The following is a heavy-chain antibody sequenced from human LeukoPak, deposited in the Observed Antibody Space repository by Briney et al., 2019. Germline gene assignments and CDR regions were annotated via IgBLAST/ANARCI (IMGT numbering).Heavy chain of an antibody. CDR3: ARRLLWFGERYYFDY. Sequence: PSETLSLTCTVSGGSISSSSYYWGWIRQPPGNGLEWIGSIYYSGSTYYNPSLKSRVTISVDTSKNQFSLKLSSVTAADTAVYYCARRLLWFGERYYFDYWGQGTLVTVSS. D-gene: IGHD3-10*01. J-gene: IGHJ4*02. CDR1: GGSISSSSYY. V-gene: IGHV4-39*01. CDR2: IYYSGST.